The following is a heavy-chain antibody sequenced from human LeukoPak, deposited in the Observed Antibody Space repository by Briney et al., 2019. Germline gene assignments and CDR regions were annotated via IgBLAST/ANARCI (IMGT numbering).Heavy chain of an antibody. J-gene: IGHJ3*02. CDR3: ARDTTQAVTTPDAFDI. V-gene: IGHV3-48*01. CDR1: GFTFSSYS. CDR2: ISSSSSTI. Sequence: GGSLRLSCAASGFTFSSYSMNWVRHAPGKGLEWVSYISSSSSTIYYADSVKGRFTISRDNAKNSLYLQMNSLRAEDTAVYYCARDTTQAVTTPDAFDIWGQGTMVTVSS. D-gene: IGHD4-17*01.